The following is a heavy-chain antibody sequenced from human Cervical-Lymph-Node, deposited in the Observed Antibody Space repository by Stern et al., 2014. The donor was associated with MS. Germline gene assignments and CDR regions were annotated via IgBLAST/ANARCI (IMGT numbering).Heavy chain of an antibody. CDR1: EYIFTGYS. J-gene: IGHJ3*02. CDR2: ISPDSGGT. CDR3: ERDGRFHYESSALMGHAFDI. Sequence: VQLVHSGAEVKKPGASVQVSCKASEYIFTGYSLNWLRQAPGQRLEWMGWISPDSGGTNYAQKFHCRVGMTRDTSIDTAYMELSGLISDDTAVYYCERDGRFHYESSALMGHAFDIWGQGTMVIVSS. V-gene: IGHV1-2*02. D-gene: IGHD3-22*01.